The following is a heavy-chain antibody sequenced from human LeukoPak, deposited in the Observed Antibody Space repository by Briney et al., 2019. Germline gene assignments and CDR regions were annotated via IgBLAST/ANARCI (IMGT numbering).Heavy chain of an antibody. CDR1: GYTLTSYG. Sequence: ASVKVSCKASGYTLTSYGISWVRQAPGQGLEWMGWISAYNGNTNYAQKLQGRVTMTTDTSTSAAYMELRSLRSDDTAVYYCARRDTVTTYWFDPWGQGTLVTVSS. J-gene: IGHJ5*02. CDR3: ARRDTVTTYWFDP. CDR2: ISAYNGNT. D-gene: IGHD4-17*01. V-gene: IGHV1-18*01.